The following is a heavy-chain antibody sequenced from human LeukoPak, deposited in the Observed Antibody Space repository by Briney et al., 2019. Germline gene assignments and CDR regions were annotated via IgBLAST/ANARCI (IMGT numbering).Heavy chain of an antibody. J-gene: IGHJ4*02. D-gene: IGHD1-26*01. CDR2: IYYSGST. V-gene: IGHV4-59*01. CDR3: ARDRVGATTGFDY. Sequence: SETLSLTCTVSGGSIRSYYWSWIRQPPGKGLEWIGYIYYSGSTNYNPSLKSRVTISVDTSKNQFSLKLSSVTAADTAAYYCARDRVGATTGFDYWGQGTLVTVSS. CDR1: GGSIRSYY.